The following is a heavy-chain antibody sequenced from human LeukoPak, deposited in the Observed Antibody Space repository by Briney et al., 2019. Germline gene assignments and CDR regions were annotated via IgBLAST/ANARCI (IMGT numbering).Heavy chain of an antibody. CDR2: INHSGST. Sequence: SETLSLTCAVYGGSFSGYYWSWIRQPPGKGLEWIGEINHSGSTNYNPSLKSRVTVSVDTSKNQFSLKLSSVTAADTAVYYCARKVVVVPAANNAGAFEIWGQGTMVTVSS. CDR1: GGSFSGYY. D-gene: IGHD2-2*01. CDR3: ARKVVVVPAANNAGAFEI. J-gene: IGHJ3*02. V-gene: IGHV4-34*01.